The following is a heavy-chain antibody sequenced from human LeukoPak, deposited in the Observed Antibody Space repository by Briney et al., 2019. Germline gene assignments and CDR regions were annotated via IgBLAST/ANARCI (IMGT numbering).Heavy chain of an antibody. CDR1: GFTFDDYA. CDR3: AKDALSTNYDYVWGSSGGFDY. Sequence: GGSLRLSCAASGFTFDDYAMHWVRQAPGKGLEWVSLISWDGGSTYYADSVKGRFTISRDNSKNSLYLQMNSLRAEDTALYYCAKDALSTNYDYVWGSSGGFDYWGQGTLVTVSS. J-gene: IGHJ4*02. CDR2: ISWDGGST. D-gene: IGHD3-16*01. V-gene: IGHV3-43D*03.